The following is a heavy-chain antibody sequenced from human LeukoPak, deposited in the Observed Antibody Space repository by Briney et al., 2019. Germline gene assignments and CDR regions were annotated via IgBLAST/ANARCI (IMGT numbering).Heavy chain of an antibody. D-gene: IGHD3-22*01. CDR1: GYSFTSYW. J-gene: IGHJ4*02. CDR2: IYPGDSDT. Sequence: GESLQISFKGSGYSFTSYWIGWVRPMPGKGLEWMGIIYPGDSDTRYSPSFQGQVTISADKSISTAYLQWSSLKASDTAMYYCARVYYDSSGYHTPFDYWGQGTLVTVSS. V-gene: IGHV5-51*01. CDR3: ARVYYDSSGYHTPFDY.